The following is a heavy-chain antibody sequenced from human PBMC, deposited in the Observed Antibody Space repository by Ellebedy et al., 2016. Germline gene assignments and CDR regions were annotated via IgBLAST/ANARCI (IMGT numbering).Heavy chain of an antibody. V-gene: IGHV3-21*01. J-gene: IGHJ6*03. CDR1: GFTFSSYS. Sequence: GGSLRLSXAASGFTFSSYSMNWVRQAPGKGLEWVSSISSSSSYIYYADSVKGRFTISRDNAKNSLYLQMNSLRAEDTAVYYCARDDQYQLLSGYYYYMDVWGKGTTVTVSS. CDR2: ISSSSSYI. D-gene: IGHD2-2*01. CDR3: ARDDQYQLLSGYYYYMDV.